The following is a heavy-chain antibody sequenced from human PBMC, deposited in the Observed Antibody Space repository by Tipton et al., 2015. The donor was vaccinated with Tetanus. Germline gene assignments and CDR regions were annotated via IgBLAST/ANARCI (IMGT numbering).Heavy chain of an antibody. CDR1: GASSTSGDYY. V-gene: IGHV4-39*01. D-gene: IGHD3-10*02. J-gene: IGHJ3*01. CDR2: IYYGGST. CDR3: ARRSHVGAPV. Sequence: TLSLTCTVSGASSTSGDYYWAWIRQPPGKGLEWVGSIYYGGSTYFNPSLRSRGTISIDTSRNQFSLQLSSVTAADTALYFCARRSHVGAPVWGQGTLVTVAS.